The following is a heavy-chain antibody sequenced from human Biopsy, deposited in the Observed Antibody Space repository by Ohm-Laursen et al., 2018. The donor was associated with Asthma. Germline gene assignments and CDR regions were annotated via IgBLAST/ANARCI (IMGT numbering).Heavy chain of an antibody. CDR1: GYNFIRHS. V-gene: IGHV7-4-1*02. Sequence: ASVKVSCNASGYNFIRHSLSWVRQAPGQGPEWMGWIHTNTGNPTYAHGFTGRYVFSLDTSVCTAYLQISRLKSEDTAVYYCARVQRDFSTGYFTFDNWGQGTLVTVSS. J-gene: IGHJ4*02. CDR3: ARVQRDFSTGYFTFDN. D-gene: IGHD3/OR15-3a*01. CDR2: IHTNTGNP.